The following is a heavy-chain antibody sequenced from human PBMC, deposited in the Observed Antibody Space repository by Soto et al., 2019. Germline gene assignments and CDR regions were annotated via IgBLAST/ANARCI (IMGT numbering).Heavy chain of an antibody. Sequence: QVQLVQSGAEVKKPGASVKVSCKASGYTFTSYAMHWVRQAPGQRLEWMGWINAGNGNTKYSQKFQGRVTITRDTSASTAYMELSSLRSDDKAVYYFARSRRLAGDYWGQGTLVTVSS. V-gene: IGHV1-3*01. CDR1: GYTFTSYA. CDR3: ARSRRLAGDY. J-gene: IGHJ4*02. CDR2: INAGNGNT.